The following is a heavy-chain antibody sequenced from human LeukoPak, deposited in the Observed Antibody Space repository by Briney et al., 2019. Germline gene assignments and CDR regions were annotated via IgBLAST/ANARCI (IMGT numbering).Heavy chain of an antibody. J-gene: IGHJ4*02. CDR2: VFHSGST. CDR3: ARDSSGYYRIDY. CDR1: GGSISSYY. Sequence: SETLSLTCTVSGGSISSYYWSWIRQPPGKGLEWLGYVFHSGSTNYHPSLKSRVTISVDTSKNQFSLKLTSVTAADTAVYYCARDSSGYYRIDYWGQGTLVTVSS. V-gene: IGHV4-59*08. D-gene: IGHD3-22*01.